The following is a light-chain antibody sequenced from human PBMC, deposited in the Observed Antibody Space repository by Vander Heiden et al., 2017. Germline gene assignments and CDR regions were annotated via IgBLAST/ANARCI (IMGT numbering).Light chain of an antibody. V-gene: IGKV1-12*01. CDR2: AAS. J-gene: IGKJ4*01. CDR3: QQANSLPLT. Sequence: DIQLTESPSSVPASVGDRVTITSRSSQGISSWLAWYQQKPGKAPKLLIYAASRLQSEVPSRFRGSGCGTDFTLAISSLQPEDFATYYGQQANSLPLTFGGGTKVEIK. CDR1: QGISSW.